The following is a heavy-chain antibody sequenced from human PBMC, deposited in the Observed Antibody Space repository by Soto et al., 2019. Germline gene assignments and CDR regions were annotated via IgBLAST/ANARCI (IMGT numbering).Heavy chain of an antibody. Sequence: QVQLVQSGAEVKKPGSSVKVSCKASGVSLSNYAISWVRQAPGQGLEWMGGIITIYNTATYSPKSQGRVTITADTSTNTAYMELSSLRSDDTAVYYCAREPLSGTNYPQYFDLWGRGTLVTVSS. CDR1: GVSLSNYA. J-gene: IGHJ2*01. CDR2: IITIYNTA. D-gene: IGHD1-26*01. CDR3: AREPLSGTNYPQYFDL. V-gene: IGHV1-69*06.